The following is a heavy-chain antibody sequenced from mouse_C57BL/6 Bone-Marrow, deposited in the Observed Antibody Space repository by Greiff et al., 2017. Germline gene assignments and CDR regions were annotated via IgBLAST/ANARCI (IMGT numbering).Heavy chain of an antibody. CDR3: ARWEYYGSSDGYFDV. CDR1: GYTFTSYW. D-gene: IGHD1-1*01. V-gene: IGHV1-72*01. Sequence: QVQLQQPGAELVKPGASVKLSCKASGYTFTSYWMHWVKQRPGRSLEWIGRIDPNSGCTKYNEKFKSKATLTVDKTSSTAYMQLSSLTSEDSAVSYGARWEYYGSSDGYFDVWGTGTTVTVSS. CDR2: IDPNSGCT. J-gene: IGHJ1*03.